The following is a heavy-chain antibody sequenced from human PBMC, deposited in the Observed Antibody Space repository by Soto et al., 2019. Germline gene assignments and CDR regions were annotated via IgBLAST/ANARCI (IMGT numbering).Heavy chain of an antibody. CDR3: ARDPTTYTVTKYFDY. CDR1: GYMFTIYG. D-gene: IGHD4-4*01. CDR2: ISTYTGNT. J-gene: IGHJ4*02. Sequence: AASVKVSCKASGYMFTIYGISWVRQAPGQGLEWMGWISTYTGNTNYAQKVQGRATMTTDTSTNTAYMELRSLRSDDTAVYYCARDPTTYTVTKYFDYWGQGTLVTVSS. V-gene: IGHV1-18*04.